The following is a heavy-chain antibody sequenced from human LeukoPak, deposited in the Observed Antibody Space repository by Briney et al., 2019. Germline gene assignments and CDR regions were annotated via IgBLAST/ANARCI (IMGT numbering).Heavy chain of an antibody. Sequence: PGGSLRLSCAVSGFTFSNYWMTWVRQAPGKGLEWVAVISYDGSNKYYADSVKGRFTISRDNSKNTLYLQMNSLRAEDTAVYYCAKDKGYRYFDWSLDYWGQGTLVTVSS. J-gene: IGHJ4*02. D-gene: IGHD3-9*01. CDR3: AKDKGYRYFDWSLDY. V-gene: IGHV3-30*18. CDR1: GFTFSNYW. CDR2: ISYDGSNK.